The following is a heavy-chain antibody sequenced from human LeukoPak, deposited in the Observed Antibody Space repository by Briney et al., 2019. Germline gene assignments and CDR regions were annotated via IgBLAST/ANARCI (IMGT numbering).Heavy chain of an antibody. J-gene: IGHJ4*02. Sequence: KSGGSLRLSCAASGFTFSSYSMNWVRQAPGKGLEWVSSISSSSYIYYADSVKGRFTISRDNAKNSLYLQMNSLRAEDTAVYYCARPPYDFWSGENDYWGQGTLVTVSS. D-gene: IGHD3-3*01. CDR3: ARPPYDFWSGENDY. CDR2: ISSSSYI. CDR1: GFTFSSYS. V-gene: IGHV3-21*01.